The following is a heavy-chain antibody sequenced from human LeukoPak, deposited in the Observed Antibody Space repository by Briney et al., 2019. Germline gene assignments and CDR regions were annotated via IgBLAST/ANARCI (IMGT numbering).Heavy chain of an antibody. Sequence: PSETLSLTCAVYGGSFSGYYWSWIRQPPGKGLEWIGEIKHSGSTNYNPSLKSRVTISVDTSKNQFSLKLSSVTAADTAVYYCARRPGYCSSTSCKGYYNWFDPWGQGTLVTVSS. CDR3: ARRPGYCSSTSCKGYYNWFDP. D-gene: IGHD2-2*01. J-gene: IGHJ5*02. CDR1: GGSFSGYY. V-gene: IGHV4-34*01. CDR2: IKHSGST.